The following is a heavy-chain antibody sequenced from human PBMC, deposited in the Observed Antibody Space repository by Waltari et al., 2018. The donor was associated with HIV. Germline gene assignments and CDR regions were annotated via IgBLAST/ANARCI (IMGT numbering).Heavy chain of an antibody. CDR1: GYTFSNFA. CDR2: INTKTGNP. Sequence: QVHLVQSGSELKKPGASVKVSCKASGYTFSNFAMNWVRQAPGQGLEWMGLINTKTGNPTYAQAFTGRFVFSLDTSVGTAYLLISSLKAEDTAVYYCGRGPGRSIDYWGQGTLVTVSS. CDR3: GRGPGRSIDY. V-gene: IGHV7-4-1*02. D-gene: IGHD3-10*01. J-gene: IGHJ4*02.